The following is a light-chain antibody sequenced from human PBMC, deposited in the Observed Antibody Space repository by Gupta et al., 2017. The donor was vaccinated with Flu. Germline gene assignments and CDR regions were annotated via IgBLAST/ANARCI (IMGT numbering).Light chain of an antibody. CDR2: GAS. J-gene: IGKJ2*01. Sequence: DIQMTQSPSSLSASVGDRVTITCRASQGIKNDLGWYQQEPGKAPKRLIYGASRVHIPVPSRFSGSGSGTEFTLTITSLKPEDFATYFGRQYKSEPPIFGQGTRLE. V-gene: IGKV1-17*01. CDR1: QGIKND. CDR3: RQYKSEPPI.